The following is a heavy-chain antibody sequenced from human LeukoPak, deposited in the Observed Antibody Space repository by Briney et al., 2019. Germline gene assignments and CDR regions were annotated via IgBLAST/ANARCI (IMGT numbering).Heavy chain of an antibody. J-gene: IGHJ4*02. D-gene: IGHD6-13*01. Sequence: ASVKVSCKTSGYRFDDHFIHWVRQAPGQGLEWMGVINPSGGSTRYAQKFQGRVTMTGDPSTRTVYMELSSLTSDDTAVYYCARVGRAYSSSWYVDYWGQGTLVTVSS. CDR3: ARVGRAYSSSWYVDY. CDR1: GYRFDDHF. CDR2: INPSGGST. V-gene: IGHV1-46*02.